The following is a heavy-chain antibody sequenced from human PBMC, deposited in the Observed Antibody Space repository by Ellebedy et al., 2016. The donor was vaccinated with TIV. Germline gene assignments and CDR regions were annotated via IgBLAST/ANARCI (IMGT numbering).Heavy chain of an antibody. CDR1: GFPFTSYW. V-gene: IGHV3-7*03. D-gene: IGHD6-19*01. J-gene: IGHJ4*02. Sequence: GESLKISCAASGFPFTSYWMTWVRQAPGKWLEWVANIKQDGSEIYYVDSVKGRFTISRDNSKNTLYLQMNSLRAEDTAIYYCTKGLVYVAGATSGVDHWGQGNLVSVSS. CDR3: TKGLVYVAGATSGVDH. CDR2: IKQDGSEI.